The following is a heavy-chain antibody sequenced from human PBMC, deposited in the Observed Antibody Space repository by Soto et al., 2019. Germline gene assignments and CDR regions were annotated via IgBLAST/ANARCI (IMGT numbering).Heavy chain of an antibody. Sequence: PGGSLRLSCAASGFTVTSYYMSWVRQAPGKGLEWVSLIYTGGNTNYADSVKGRLTISRDNSKNTLYLQMNSPRAEDTAVYYCARDYYYGSGNYYRADYYHYGMDVWGQGTTVTVSS. D-gene: IGHD3-10*01. J-gene: IGHJ6*02. V-gene: IGHV3-53*01. CDR3: ARDYYYGSGNYYRADYYHYGMDV. CDR2: IYTGGNT. CDR1: GFTVTSYY.